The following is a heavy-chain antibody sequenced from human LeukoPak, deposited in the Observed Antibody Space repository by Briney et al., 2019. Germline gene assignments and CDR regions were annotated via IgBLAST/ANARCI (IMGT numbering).Heavy chain of an antibody. CDR3: ARGAGVGATLDY. J-gene: IGHJ4*02. Sequence: ASVKVSCKASGYTFTSYDINWVRQATGQGLEWMGWMNPNSGNTGYAQKFQGRVTMTRNTSISTAYMELSSLRSEDTAVHYCARGAGVGATLDYWGQGTLVTVSS. CDR1: GYTFTSYD. D-gene: IGHD1-26*01. CDR2: MNPNSGNT. V-gene: IGHV1-8*01.